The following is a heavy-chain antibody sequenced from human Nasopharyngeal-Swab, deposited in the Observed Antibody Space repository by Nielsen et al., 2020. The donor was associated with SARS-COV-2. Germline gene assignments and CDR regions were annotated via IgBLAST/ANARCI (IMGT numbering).Heavy chain of an antibody. CDR2: IIPIFGTA. CDR1: GGTFSSYA. D-gene: IGHD3-10*01. CDR3: ARVGYYGSGIRYYFDY. J-gene: IGHJ4*02. V-gene: IGHV1-69*13. Sequence: SSVKVSCKASGGTFSSYAISWLRQAPAQGLEWMGGIIPIFGTANYAQKFQGRVTITADESTSTAYMELSSLRSEDTAVYYCARVGYYGSGIRYYFDYWGQGTLVTVSS.